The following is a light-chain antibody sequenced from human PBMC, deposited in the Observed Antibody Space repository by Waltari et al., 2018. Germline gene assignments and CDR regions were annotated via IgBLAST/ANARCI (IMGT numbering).Light chain of an antibody. CDR3: CSFATNSIVI. CDR1: GSDVGSYNL. V-gene: IGLV2-23*02. CDR2: EVN. J-gene: IGLJ2*01. Sequence: QSALTQPASVSGSPGQSITISCSGTGSDVGSYNLVSWYQQHPGKAPKLIIYEVNMRPSGVSDRFSGSKSGVTASLTISGLQAGDEAVYFCCSFATNSIVIFGGGTKLTVL.